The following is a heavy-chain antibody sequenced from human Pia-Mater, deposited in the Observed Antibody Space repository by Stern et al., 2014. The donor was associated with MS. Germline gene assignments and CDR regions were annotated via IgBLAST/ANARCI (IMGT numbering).Heavy chain of an antibody. V-gene: IGHV3-48*02. CDR1: GFTFSPFS. D-gene: IGHD2-15*01. Sequence: DQLVQSGGGLVQPGGSLRLSCTASGFTFSPFSMNWVRQAPGKGLEWVAYISGNGTTTYYSDSVKGRFTISRDNANNSLYLQMNGLRDEDTAVYYCATPTPAHYWGQGTLVTVSS. CDR2: ISGNGTTT. J-gene: IGHJ4*02. CDR3: ATPTPAHY.